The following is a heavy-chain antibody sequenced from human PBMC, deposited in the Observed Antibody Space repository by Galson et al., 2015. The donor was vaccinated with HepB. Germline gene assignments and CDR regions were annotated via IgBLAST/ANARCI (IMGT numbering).Heavy chain of an antibody. V-gene: IGHV3-23*01. J-gene: IGHJ4*02. D-gene: IGHD1-26*01. CDR3: TKGDGGYYEIDY. CDR1: GFIIRNYG. CDR2: INDDGRNT. Sequence: SLRLSCAASGFIIRNYGVSWVRQAPGKGLEWVSTINDDGRNTHYADNVRGRFTISKDTSENTLYLHMNSLRADDTAVYYCTKGDGGYYEIDYWGQGALVSVSS.